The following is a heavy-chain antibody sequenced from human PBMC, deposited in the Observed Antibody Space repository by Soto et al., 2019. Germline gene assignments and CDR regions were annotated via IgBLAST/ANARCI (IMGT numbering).Heavy chain of an antibody. Sequence: XGSLRLSCSAAGFTFSSYGMHWVRQAPGKGLEWVAVISYDGSNKYYADSVKGRFTISRDNSKNTLYLQMNSLRAEDTAVYYCAKDGNSGWQIYYYYGMDVSGQGTTVTVSS. CDR2: ISYDGSNK. J-gene: IGHJ6*02. D-gene: IGHD6-19*01. CDR1: GFTFSSYG. CDR3: AKDGNSGWQIYYYYGMDV. V-gene: IGHV3-30*18.